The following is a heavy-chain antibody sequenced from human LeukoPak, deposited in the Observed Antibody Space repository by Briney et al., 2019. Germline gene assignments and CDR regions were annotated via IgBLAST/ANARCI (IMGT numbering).Heavy chain of an antibody. D-gene: IGHD6-19*01. V-gene: IGHV1-18*01. J-gene: IGHJ5*02. CDR2: ISAYRGST. CDR3: ARDNVPSIQVAVRGDWFEL. CDR1: GYTFSDYG. Sequence: ASVKVSCKASGYTFSDYGIIWVRQAPGQGLEWMGWISAYRGSTNYAQSLQGRVTMTTDTAASTAYMELRSVRSDDTAVYYCARDNVPSIQVAVRGDWFELWGQGTLVSVS.